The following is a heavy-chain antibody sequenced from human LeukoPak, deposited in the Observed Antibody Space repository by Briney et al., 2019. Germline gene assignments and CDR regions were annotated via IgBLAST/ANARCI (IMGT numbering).Heavy chain of an antibody. J-gene: IGHJ6*03. CDR2: ISTTSGNI. V-gene: IGHV3-21*01. CDR3: ARDGGYGSGSYYKPYYYYMDV. Sequence: GGSLRLSCAASGFTFSSYSMNWVRQAPGKGLEWVAAISTTSGNIYYADSVKGRFTISRDNAKNSLYLQMNSLRAEDTAVYYCARDGGYGSGSYYKPYYYYMDVWGKGTTVTISS. D-gene: IGHD3-10*01. CDR1: GFTFSSYS.